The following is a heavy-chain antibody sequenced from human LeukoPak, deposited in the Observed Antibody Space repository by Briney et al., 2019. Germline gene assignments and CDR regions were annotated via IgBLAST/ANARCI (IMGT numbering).Heavy chain of an antibody. CDR1: GFTFSSYW. J-gene: IGHJ3*02. V-gene: IGHV3-7*01. CDR3: ARDVEVAPLKPDSATDAFDI. Sequence: GGSLRLSCAASGFTFSSYWMSWVRQAPGKGLEWVANIKQDGSEKYYVDSVKGRFTISRDNAKNSLYLQMNSLRAEDTAVYYCARDVEVAPLKPDSATDAFDIWGQGTMVTVSS. CDR2: IKQDGSEK. D-gene: IGHD2-21*01.